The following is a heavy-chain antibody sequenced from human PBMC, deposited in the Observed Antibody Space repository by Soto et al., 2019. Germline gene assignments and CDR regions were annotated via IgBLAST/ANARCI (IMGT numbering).Heavy chain of an antibody. J-gene: IGHJ4*02. CDR3: ARPPSGTTSFFDY. CDR2: IYPSDSDT. V-gene: IGHV5-51*03. Sequence: EVQLVQSGAEVKKPGESLKISCKGSGYSFTSNWIGWVRQMPGKGLEWRGIIYPSDSDTRYSPSFQGQVTISADKSISTSYLQWTTLKASDTAMYYWARPPSGTTSFFDYWGQGTLVNVSS. D-gene: IGHD1-7*01. CDR1: GYSFTSNW.